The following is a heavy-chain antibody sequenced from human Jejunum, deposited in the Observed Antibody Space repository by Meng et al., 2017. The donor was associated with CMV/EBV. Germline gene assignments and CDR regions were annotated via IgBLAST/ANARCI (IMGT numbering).Heavy chain of an antibody. Sequence: GDSVSSNSAAWHWIRQSPSRGLEWLGRTYYRSKWYNDYSVSVKSRVTINSDTSKNQFSLQLNSLTPEDTAVYYCARADSGGRSFDYWGQGTLVTVSS. V-gene: IGHV6-1*01. D-gene: IGHD6-19*01. J-gene: IGHJ4*02. CDR1: GDSVSSNSAA. CDR2: TYYRSKWYN. CDR3: ARADSGGRSFDY.